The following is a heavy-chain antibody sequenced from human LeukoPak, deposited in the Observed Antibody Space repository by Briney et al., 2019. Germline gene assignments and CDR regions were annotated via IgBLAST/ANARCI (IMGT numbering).Heavy chain of an antibody. CDR3: ASGGYTYGYYYYIDV. J-gene: IGHJ6*03. CDR2: IYYSGGT. Sequence: SETLSLTCTGSGGSITSYYWSWIRQPPGKGLEWIGYIYYSGGTNYNPSLKSRVTISLDTSKNQFSLKLTSVTAADTAVYYCASGGYTYGYYYYIDVWGKGTTVTVSS. D-gene: IGHD5-18*01. CDR1: GGSITSYY. V-gene: IGHV4-59*01.